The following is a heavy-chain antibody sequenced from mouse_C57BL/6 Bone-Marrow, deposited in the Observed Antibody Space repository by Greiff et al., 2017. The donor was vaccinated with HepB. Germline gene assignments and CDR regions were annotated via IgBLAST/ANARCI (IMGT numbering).Heavy chain of an antibody. CDR1: GFTFTDYY. CDR2: IRNKANGYTT. V-gene: IGHV7-3*01. Sequence: EVQVVESGGGLVQPGGSLSLSCAASGFTFTDYYMSWVRQPPGKALEWLGFIRNKANGYTTEYSASVKGRFTISRDNSQSILYLQMNALRAEDSATYYCARYEGRAMDYWGQGTSVTVSS. J-gene: IGHJ4*01. CDR3: ARYEGRAMDY.